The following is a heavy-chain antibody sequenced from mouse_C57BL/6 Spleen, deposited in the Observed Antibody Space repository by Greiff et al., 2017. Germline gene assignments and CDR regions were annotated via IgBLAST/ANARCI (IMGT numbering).Heavy chain of an antibody. CDR3: EREGDGAWFAY. V-gene: IGHV3-6*01. CDR1: GYSFTSGYY. CDR2: ISYDGSN. J-gene: IGHJ3*01. D-gene: IGHD2-3*01. Sequence: EVQLQESGPGLVNPSPSLSLSCSVTGYSFTSGYYWKWIRQFPGNKLEWMGYISYDGSNNYNPSLKNRISITRDTSKNKLFLKLNSVTTEDTATYYCEREGDGAWFAYWGQGTLVTVSA.